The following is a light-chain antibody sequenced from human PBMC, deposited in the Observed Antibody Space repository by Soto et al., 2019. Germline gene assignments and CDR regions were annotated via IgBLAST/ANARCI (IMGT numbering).Light chain of an antibody. Sequence: QSVLTQPASVSGSPGQLITISCTGTSSDVGAYNSVSWYQQHPGKAPKLMIYDVSNRPSGVSNRFSGSKSGTTASPTISGLQAEDEADYYCSSYTISSPYVFGTGTKDTDL. V-gene: IGLV2-14*01. CDR2: DVS. CDR3: SSYTISSPYV. CDR1: SSDVGAYNS. J-gene: IGLJ1*01.